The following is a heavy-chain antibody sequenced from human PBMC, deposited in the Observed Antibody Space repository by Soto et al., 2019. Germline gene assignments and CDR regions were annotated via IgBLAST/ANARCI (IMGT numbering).Heavy chain of an antibody. J-gene: IGHJ4*02. CDR1: GFSLSTSGVR. CDR3: PLSPSYCSGGSCYSGFDS. V-gene: IGHV2-5*02. CDR2: IYWDDDK. Sequence: QITLKESGPTLMKPTQTLTLTCTFSGFSLSTSGVRVGWIRQPPGKALGWLALIYWDDDKRYSPSLKSRLTITKDTSKNQVVLTMTNIDPVDTSTYYCPLSPSYCSGGSCYSGFDSWGQGTLVTVSS. D-gene: IGHD2-15*01.